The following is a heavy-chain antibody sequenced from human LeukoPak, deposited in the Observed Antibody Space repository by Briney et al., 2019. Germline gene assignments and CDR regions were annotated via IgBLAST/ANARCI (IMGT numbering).Heavy chain of an antibody. J-gene: IGHJ2*01. V-gene: IGHV3-23*01. Sequence: PGGSLRLSCAASGFTFSTYGMTWVRQAPGKGLEWVSGITGSSTWTYYADSVKGRFTISRDNSNNTLHLQMNSLRAEDTAIYYCARELVSLGTGYFDLWGRGTLVTVSS. CDR3: ARELVSLGTGYFDL. D-gene: IGHD7-27*01. CDR1: GFTFSTYG. CDR2: ITGSSTWT.